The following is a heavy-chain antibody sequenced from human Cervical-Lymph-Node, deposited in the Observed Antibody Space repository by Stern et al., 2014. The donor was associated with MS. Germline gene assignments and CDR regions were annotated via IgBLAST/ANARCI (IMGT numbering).Heavy chain of an antibody. Sequence: QMQLVQSGAEVKKPGSSGKVSCKASGDSFTNYAISWLRQAPGQVPEWMGGITPIFNSADYAQRFQGRLTITADKSRSAAYMELTSLTSEDTAVYYCAREVGSLAMDVWGQGTTVIVSS. CDR2: ITPIFNSA. V-gene: IGHV1-69*06. J-gene: IGHJ6*01. CDR3: AREVGSLAMDV. CDR1: GDSFTNYA. D-gene: IGHD1-1*01.